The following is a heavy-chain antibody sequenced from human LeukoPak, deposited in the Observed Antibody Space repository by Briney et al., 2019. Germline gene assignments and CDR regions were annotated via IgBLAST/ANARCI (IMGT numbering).Heavy chain of an antibody. J-gene: IGHJ4*02. Sequence: ASVKVSCKASGYTFTSYYMHWVRQAPGQGLEGMGIINPSGGSTSYAQKFQGRVTMTRDTSTSTVYMELSSLRSEGTAVYYCARDGDLGYYDILTGYYLDYWGQGTLVTVSS. CDR2: INPSGGST. CDR3: ARDGDLGYYDILTGYYLDY. D-gene: IGHD3-9*01. V-gene: IGHV1-46*01. CDR1: GYTFTSYY.